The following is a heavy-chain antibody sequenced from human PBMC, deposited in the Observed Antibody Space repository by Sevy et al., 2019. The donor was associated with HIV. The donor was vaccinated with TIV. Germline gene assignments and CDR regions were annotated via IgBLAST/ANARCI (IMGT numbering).Heavy chain of an antibody. D-gene: IGHD3-22*01. CDR1: GYALTDFP. CDR2: FDPEDGET. Sequence: ASVKVSCKFSGYALTDFPIHWVRQAPGKGLEWVGRFDPEDGETIYAQKFQGRVTMTEDTSTDTAHMELRSLKSEDTAVYYCATTKDYYESSGSPFDYWGQGTLVTVSS. CDR3: ATTKDYYESSGSPFDY. V-gene: IGHV1-24*01. J-gene: IGHJ4*02.